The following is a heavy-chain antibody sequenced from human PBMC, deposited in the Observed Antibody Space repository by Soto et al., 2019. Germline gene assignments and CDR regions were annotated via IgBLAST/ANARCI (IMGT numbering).Heavy chain of an antibody. CDR1: GFTFSSFG. CDR3: ARETPTGWD. CDR2: IWYDASNT. V-gene: IGHV3-33*01. D-gene: IGHD3-16*01. J-gene: IGHJ4*02. Sequence: QVQLVESGGGVVQPGRSLRLSCAASGFTFSSFGMHWVRQAPGKGPEWVAVIWYDASNTYYADSVKGRFTISRDNSKNTLYLQMISLTAEDTAVYYCARETPTGWDWGQGTLVTVSS.